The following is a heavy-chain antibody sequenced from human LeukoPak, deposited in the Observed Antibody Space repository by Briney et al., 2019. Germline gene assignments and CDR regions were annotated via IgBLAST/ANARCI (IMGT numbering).Heavy chain of an antibody. Sequence: PGGTLRLSCAASGFTFSSYGMSWVRQAPGKGLEGVSAISGSGGSTYYADSVKGRFTISRDNSKNTLYLQMNSLRAEDTAVYYCARDTNYDILTGFSDYWGQGTLVTVSS. CDR3: ARDTNYDILTGFSDY. V-gene: IGHV3-23*01. D-gene: IGHD3-9*01. CDR2: ISGSGGST. CDR1: GFTFSSYG. J-gene: IGHJ4*02.